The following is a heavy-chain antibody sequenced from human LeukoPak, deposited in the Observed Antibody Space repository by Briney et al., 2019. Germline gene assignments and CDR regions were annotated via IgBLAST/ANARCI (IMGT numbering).Heavy chain of an antibody. V-gene: IGHV4-39*01. CDR3: AAQIYGDFADY. CDR2: ISYSGTT. J-gene: IGHJ4*02. Sequence: PSETLSLTCTVSGGSFSSSSYYWGWIRQPPGKGLEYIGTISYSGTTYYNPSLKSRVTISLDRSKNQFSLKLTSVTAADTAMYYCAAQIYGDFADYWGQGTLVTVSS. CDR1: GGSFSSSSYY. D-gene: IGHD4-17*01.